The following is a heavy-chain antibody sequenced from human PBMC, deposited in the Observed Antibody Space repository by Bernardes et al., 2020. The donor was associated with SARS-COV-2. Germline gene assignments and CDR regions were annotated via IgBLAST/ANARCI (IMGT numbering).Heavy chain of an antibody. D-gene: IGHD3-3*01. V-gene: IGHV3-23*01. CDR3: AEGGYDFWSGYFGMDV. CDR2: ISGSGGST. CDR1: GFTFSSYA. Sequence: GGSLRLSCAASGFTFSSYAMSWVRQAPGKGLEWVSAISGSGGSTYYADSVKGRFTISRDNSKNTLYLQMNSLRAEDTAVYYCAEGGYDFWSGYFGMDVWGQGTTVTVSS. J-gene: IGHJ6*02.